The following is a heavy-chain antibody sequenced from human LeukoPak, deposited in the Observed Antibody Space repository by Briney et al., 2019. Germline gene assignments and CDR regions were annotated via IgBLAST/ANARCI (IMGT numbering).Heavy chain of an antibody. CDR1: GFTFSDYY. CDR3: ARGGITMTYSYYFDY. D-gene: IGHD3-22*01. CDR2: ISSSGSTI. V-gene: IGHV3-11*01. J-gene: IGHJ4*02. Sequence: GGSLRLSCAASGFTFSDYYMSWLRQAPGKGVEWVSYISSSGSTIYYADSVKGRFTISRDNAKNSLYLKMNSLRAEDTAVYYCARGGITMTYSYYFDYWGQGTLVTVSS.